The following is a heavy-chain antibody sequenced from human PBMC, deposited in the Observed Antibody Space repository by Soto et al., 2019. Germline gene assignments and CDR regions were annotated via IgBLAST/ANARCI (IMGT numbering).Heavy chain of an antibody. CDR2: TTGSGANK. J-gene: IGHJ1*01. D-gene: IGHD4-17*01. CDR3: AKDGDFGEDGPAEYFEH. CDR1: GFTFKNYA. Sequence: EVNLLESGGGLVQPGESLRISCVGSGFTFKNYAMTWVRQAPGKGLEWVSGTTGSGANKHYADSVRGRFTISRDNSKKTLYVEMRSLRVEDTAVYYCAKDGDFGEDGPAEYFEHWGQGTLVTVSS. V-gene: IGHV3-23*01.